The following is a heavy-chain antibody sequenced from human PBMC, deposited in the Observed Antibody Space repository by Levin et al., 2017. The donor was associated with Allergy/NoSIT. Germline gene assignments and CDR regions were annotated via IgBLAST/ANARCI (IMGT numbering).Heavy chain of an antibody. CDR1: GGSISSSSYF. J-gene: IGHJ4*02. Sequence: SETLSLTCTVSGGSISSSSYFWGWIRQPPGKGLEWIGSIYYSGDTYSNPSLQSRVTISLDTSINQFSLKLTSVTAADTAVYYCVRDSEYSSSTGIDYWGQGTLVTVSS. D-gene: IGHD6-6*01. V-gene: IGHV4-39*07. CDR3: VRDSEYSSSTGIDY. CDR2: IYYSGDT.